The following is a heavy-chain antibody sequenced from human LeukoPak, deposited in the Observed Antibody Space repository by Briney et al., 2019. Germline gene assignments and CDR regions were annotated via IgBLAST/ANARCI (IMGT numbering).Heavy chain of an antibody. Sequence: ASVKVSCKASGYTFTSYDINWVRQAPGQGLEWMGWINPNSGGTNYAQKFQGRVTMTRDTSISTAYMELSRLRSDDTAVYYCARGLRSSGWYYFDYWGQGTLVTVSS. CDR3: ARGLRSSGWYYFDY. D-gene: IGHD6-19*01. J-gene: IGHJ4*02. V-gene: IGHV1-2*02. CDR1: GYTFTSYD. CDR2: INPNSGGT.